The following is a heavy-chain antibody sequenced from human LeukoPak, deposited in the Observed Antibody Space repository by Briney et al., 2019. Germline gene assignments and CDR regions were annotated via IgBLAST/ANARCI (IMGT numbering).Heavy chain of an antibody. CDR1: GFTFSSYS. CDR3: ARDGMGYAFDI. Sequence: GGSLRPSCAASGFTFSSYSMNWVRQAPGKGLEWVASISGSSGSTIYYADSVKGRFTISRDNAKNSLYLQMNSLRAEDTAVYYCARDGMGYAFDIWGQGTMVTVSS. D-gene: IGHD1-26*01. V-gene: IGHV3-48*04. CDR2: ISGSSGSTI. J-gene: IGHJ3*02.